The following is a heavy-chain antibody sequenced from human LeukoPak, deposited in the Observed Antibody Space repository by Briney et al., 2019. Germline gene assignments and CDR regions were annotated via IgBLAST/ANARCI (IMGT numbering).Heavy chain of an antibody. V-gene: IGHV3-30-3*01. Sequence: GGSLRLSCAASGFTFSSYAMHWVRQAPGKGLEWVAVISYDGSNKYYADSVKGRFTISRDNSKNTLYLQMNSLRAEDTAVYYCASARPDTAMVTGDLDYWGQGTLATVSS. J-gene: IGHJ4*02. D-gene: IGHD5-18*01. CDR1: GFTFSSYA. CDR3: ASARPDTAMVTGDLDY. CDR2: ISYDGSNK.